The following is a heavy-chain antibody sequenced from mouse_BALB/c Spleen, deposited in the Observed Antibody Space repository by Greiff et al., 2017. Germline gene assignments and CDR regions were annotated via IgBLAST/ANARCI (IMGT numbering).Heavy chain of an antibody. J-gene: IGHJ4*01. V-gene: IGHV5-4*02. CDR2: ISDGGSYT. Sequence: DVMLVESGGGLVKPGGSLKLSCAASGFTFSDYYMYWVRQTPEKRLEWVATISDGGSYTYYPDSVKGRFTISRDNAKNNLYLQMSSLKSEDTAMYYCARDGDDGYAMDYWGQGTSVTVSS. D-gene: IGHD2-3*01. CDR3: ARDGDDGYAMDY. CDR1: GFTFSDYY.